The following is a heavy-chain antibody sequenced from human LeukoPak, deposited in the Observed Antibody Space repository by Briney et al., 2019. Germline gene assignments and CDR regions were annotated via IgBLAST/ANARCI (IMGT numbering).Heavy chain of an antibody. V-gene: IGHV1-8*01. CDR2: MNPNSGNT. Sequence: GASVKVSCKASGYIFTNYDINWVRQATGQGLEWMGWMNPNSGNTGFAQKFQGRVTMTRNTSKSTAYMELSSLTSEDWAVYYCARARGYSYGYSDYWGQGTLVTVSP. CDR3: ARARGYSYGYSDY. D-gene: IGHD5-18*01. J-gene: IGHJ4*02. CDR1: GYIFTNYD.